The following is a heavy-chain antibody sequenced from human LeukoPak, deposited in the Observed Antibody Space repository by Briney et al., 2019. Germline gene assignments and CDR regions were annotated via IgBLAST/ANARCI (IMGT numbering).Heavy chain of an antibody. J-gene: IGHJ2*01. CDR3: ARDLHGGNSFTSDWYFDL. Sequence: SETLSLTCAVSGGSISISKSNWWSWVRQPPGKGLEWIGEIYDSGSTYYNPSLKSRVTISVDKSKNQFSLKLSSVTAADTAVYYCARDLHGGNSFTSDWYFDLWGRGTLVTVSS. CDR2: IYDSGST. D-gene: IGHD4-23*01. CDR1: GGSISISKSNW. V-gene: IGHV4-4*02.